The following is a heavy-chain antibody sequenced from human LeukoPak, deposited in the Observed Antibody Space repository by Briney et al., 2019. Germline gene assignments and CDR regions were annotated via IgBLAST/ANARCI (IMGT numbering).Heavy chain of an antibody. V-gene: IGHV3-23*01. CDR3: AKVQSNSSGWYGPFDY. CDR1: GFTFSSYA. Sequence: HPGGSLRLSCAASGFTFSSYAMSWVRQAPGKGLEWVSAISGRGGSTYYADSVKGRFTISRDNSKNTLYLQMNSLRAEDTAVYYCAKVQSNSSGWYGPFDYWGQGTLVTVSS. J-gene: IGHJ4*02. CDR2: ISGRGGST. D-gene: IGHD6-19*01.